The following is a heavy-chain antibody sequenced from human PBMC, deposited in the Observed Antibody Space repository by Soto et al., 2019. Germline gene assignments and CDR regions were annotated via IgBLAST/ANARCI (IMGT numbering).Heavy chain of an antibody. CDR2: IHGGAVYT. J-gene: IGHJ2*01. Sequence: EVQLLESGGGLVQHGGSLRLSCAASGFTFSCCARSWVRQAPGKGLEWVSTIHGGAVYTHYTDSVKGRFTISRDNSGNTLYLQMNSLRAEDTAVYYCAKNRGSGSYSHWSLDVWGRGTLVTVSS. CDR3: AKNRGSGSYSHWSLDV. V-gene: IGHV3-23*01. CDR1: GFTFSCCA. D-gene: IGHD1-26*01.